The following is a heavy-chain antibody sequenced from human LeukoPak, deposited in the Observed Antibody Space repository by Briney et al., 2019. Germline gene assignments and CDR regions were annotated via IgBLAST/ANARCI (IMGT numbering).Heavy chain of an antibody. V-gene: IGHV3-30-3*01. D-gene: IGHD6-19*01. CDR2: ISNDGSNK. CDR3: ARDLGPGRGWYGGDY. J-gene: IGHJ4*02. Sequence: GGSLRLSCAASGFTFTAYAMHWVRQAPGKGLEWVSIISNDGSNKYYADSVKGRFTISRDNSRSTVYLQVNSLRVEDAAVYYCARDLGPGRGWYGGDYWGQGTLVTVSS. CDR1: GFTFTAYA.